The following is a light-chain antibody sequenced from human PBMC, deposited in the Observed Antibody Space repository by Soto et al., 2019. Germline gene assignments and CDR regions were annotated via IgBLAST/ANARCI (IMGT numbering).Light chain of an antibody. CDR1: QSVSSY. Sequence: EIVLTQSPATLSLSPGERATLSCRASQSVSSYLAWYQQKPGQAPRILIYDASNRATGIPARFSGSGSGTDFTLTISSLEPEDVAVYYCQQRSNSERTFGGGTKVEIK. CDR3: QQRSNSERT. CDR2: DAS. J-gene: IGKJ4*01. V-gene: IGKV3-11*01.